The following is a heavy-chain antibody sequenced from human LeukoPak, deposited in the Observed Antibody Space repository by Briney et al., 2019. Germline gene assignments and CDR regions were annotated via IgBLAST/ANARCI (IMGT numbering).Heavy chain of an antibody. CDR2: INASGGRT. Sequence: PGGSLRLSCTASGFIFSSYAMTWVRQAPRKGLEWVSGINASGGRTYYTESVKGRFTISRDNSKNTVYLQMNSLRVEDTAVYYCAKVIPGYNYGPPNIWGQGKMVTVS. V-gene: IGHV3-23*01. J-gene: IGHJ3*02. CDR1: GFIFSSYA. D-gene: IGHD1-1*01. CDR3: AKVIPGYNYGPPNI.